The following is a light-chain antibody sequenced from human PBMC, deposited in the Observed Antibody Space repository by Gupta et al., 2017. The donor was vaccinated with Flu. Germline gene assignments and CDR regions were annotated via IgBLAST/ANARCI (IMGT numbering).Light chain of an antibody. CDR2: LEDSGTY. V-gene: IGLV4-60*03. J-gene: IGLJ2*01. CDR3: ETWGSNTRV. CDR1: SGHSDFI. Sequence: PVATTLSSAYASLASRGRLIYTSISGHSDFIVTWHQQHPGKAPRFLMKLEDSGTYSKGSGVPDRFAGTISVADHYLTISNVQSGDEADYYCETWGSNTRVFGGGTTLTVL.